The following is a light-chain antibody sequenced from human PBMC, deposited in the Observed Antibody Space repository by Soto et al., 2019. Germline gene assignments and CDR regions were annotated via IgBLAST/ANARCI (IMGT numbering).Light chain of an antibody. Sequence: EIVLTQSPGTVSLSPGERATLSCRASQSVSSRNLAWYRQKPGQAPSLLIFGASNRATGIPDRFSGSGSGTDFTLTISRREPEDCAVDDYLRYGDSPPAYTFGQGTKLEIK. CDR2: GAS. J-gene: IGKJ2*01. V-gene: IGKV3-20*01. CDR1: QSVSSRN. CDR3: LRYGDSPPAYT.